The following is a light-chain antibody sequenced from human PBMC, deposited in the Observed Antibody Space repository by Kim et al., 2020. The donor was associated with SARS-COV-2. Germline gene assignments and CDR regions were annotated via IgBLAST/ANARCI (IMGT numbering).Light chain of an antibody. CDR1: NIGSKS. CDR3: QVWDSSSDHPV. CDR2: YDS. Sequence: SYELTQPPSVSVAPGKTARITCGGNNIGSKSVHWYQQKPGQAPVLVIYYDSDRPSGIPERFSGSNSGNTATLTISRVEARDEADYYCQVWDSSSDHPVFGGGTQLTGL. V-gene: IGLV3-21*04. J-gene: IGLJ2*01.